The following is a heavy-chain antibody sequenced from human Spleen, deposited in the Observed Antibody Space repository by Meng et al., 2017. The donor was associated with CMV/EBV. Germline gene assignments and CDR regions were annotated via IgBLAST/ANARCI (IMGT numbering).Heavy chain of an antibody. Sequence: SETLSLTCTVSGGSISSYYWSWIRQPPGKGLEWIGEINHSGSTNYNPSLKSRVTMTRDTSTSTVYMELTRLTSDDAAVYFCARVFLTISLEPWGQGTLVTVSS. J-gene: IGHJ5*02. CDR1: GGSISSYY. D-gene: IGHD4/OR15-4a*01. CDR2: INHSGST. CDR3: ARVFLTISLEP. V-gene: IGHV4-34*10.